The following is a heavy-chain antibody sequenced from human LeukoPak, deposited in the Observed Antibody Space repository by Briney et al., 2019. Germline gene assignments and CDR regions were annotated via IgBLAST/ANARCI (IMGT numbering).Heavy chain of an antibody. J-gene: IGHJ5*02. CDR2: ISVSGGST. D-gene: IGHD2-21*01. CDR3: AKDRLGHLNGFDP. V-gene: IGHV3-23*01. CDR1: GFTFSSYA. Sequence: GGSLRLSCAASGFTFSSYAMSWVRQAPGKGLEWVSAISVSGGSTDYADSVKGRFTISRDNSKNTLYLQMNSLRGEDTAVYYCAKDRLGHLNGFDPWGQGTLVTVSS.